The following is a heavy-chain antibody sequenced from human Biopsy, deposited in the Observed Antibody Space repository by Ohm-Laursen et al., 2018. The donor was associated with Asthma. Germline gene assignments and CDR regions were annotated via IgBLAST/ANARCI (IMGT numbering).Heavy chain of an antibody. CDR2: LIPVLGTP. V-gene: IGHV1-69*01. J-gene: IGHJ6*02. D-gene: IGHD5-12*01. CDR3: ARGYSGSDRIVYYYSGLEV. Sequence: ESSVKVSCKASGDSFSNYAISWVRQAPGQGLEWMGGLIPVLGTPDHAQMFEGRVTITADESTSTAYMELSSLSSEDTAVYYCARGYSGSDRIVYYYSGLEVWGQGTPVTVSS. CDR1: GDSFSNYA.